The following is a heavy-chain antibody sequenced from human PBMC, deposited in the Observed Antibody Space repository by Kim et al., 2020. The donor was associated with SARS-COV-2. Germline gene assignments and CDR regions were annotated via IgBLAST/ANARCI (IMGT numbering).Heavy chain of an antibody. V-gene: IGHV4-59*08. Sequence: SETLSLTCTVSGGSISPYHWTWIRQPPGKGLEWIGYVSYSGSTNYNPSLKSRVTISIDTSRNQFSLKLSSVTAADTAVYYCAGHGDDFGSGCFDPWVQGT. CDR1: GGSISPYH. D-gene: IGHD3-10*01. CDR2: VSYSGST. CDR3: AGHGDDFGSGCFDP. J-gene: IGHJ5*02.